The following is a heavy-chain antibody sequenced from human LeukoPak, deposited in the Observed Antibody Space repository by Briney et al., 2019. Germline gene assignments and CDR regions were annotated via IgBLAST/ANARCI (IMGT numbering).Heavy chain of an antibody. CDR2: IYHDGSP. Sequence: PSQTLSLTCAVSGGSISSGGYSWSWIRQPPGKGLEWIGYIYHDGSPYYNPSLKSRVTISVDRSKNQFSLKLTSVTAADTAVYYCARVGVDTAMVNDWGQGTLVTVSS. CDR1: GGSISSGGYS. J-gene: IGHJ4*02. CDR3: ARVGVDTAMVND. D-gene: IGHD5-18*01. V-gene: IGHV4-30-2*01.